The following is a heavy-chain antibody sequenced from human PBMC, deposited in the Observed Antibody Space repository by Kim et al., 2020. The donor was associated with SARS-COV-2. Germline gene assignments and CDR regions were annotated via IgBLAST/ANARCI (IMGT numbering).Heavy chain of an antibody. V-gene: IGHV1-2*02. CDR3: ARDEVPTIFGMEDV. CDR2: IDPKNGDT. D-gene: IGHD3-3*02. J-gene: IGHJ6*02. CDR1: VYAFSDFF. Sequence: ASVKVSCKASVYAFSDFFIHWVRQAPGQGLEWMGWIDPKNGDTHYAQSFQGRVTMTRDTSVSTVYLDLSRLRSDDTAVYYCARDEVPTIFGMEDVWGQGITVTVSS.